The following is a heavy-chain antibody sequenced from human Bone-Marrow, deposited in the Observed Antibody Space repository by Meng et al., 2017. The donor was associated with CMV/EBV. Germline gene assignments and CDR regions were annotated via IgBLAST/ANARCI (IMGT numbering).Heavy chain of an antibody. Sequence: ASVKVSCKTSGYRFSENYIHCVRQAPGQGLEWMGWINPNNGDTKYAQKFHGSVTMTRDTSITTAYMEVHRLKSDDTAIYYCVRDLFYFVDLWGQGPLVTFYS. CDR1: GYRFSENY. J-gene: IGHJ5*02. D-gene: IGHD2/OR15-2a*01. CDR2: INPNNGDT. V-gene: IGHV1-2*02. CDR3: VRDLFYFVDL.